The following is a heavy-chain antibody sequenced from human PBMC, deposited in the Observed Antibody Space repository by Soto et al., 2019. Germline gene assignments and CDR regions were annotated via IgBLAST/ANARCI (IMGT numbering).Heavy chain of an antibody. CDR3: VGEVGFQLIY. CDR1: GFTFSTHS. Sequence: EVQLVESGGGLVQPGGSLRLSCAASGFTFSTHSMNWVRQAPGKGLEWISYITSSSGTMYADSVKGRFTISRDNAKNSLYLQMNSLRAEYTAVYFWVGEVGFQLIYWGQGTLVTVSS. V-gene: IGHV3-48*01. J-gene: IGHJ4*02. D-gene: IGHD2-2*01. CDR2: ITSSSGTM.